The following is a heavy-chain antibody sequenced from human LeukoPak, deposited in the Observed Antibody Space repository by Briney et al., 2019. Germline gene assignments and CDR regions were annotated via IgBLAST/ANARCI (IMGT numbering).Heavy chain of an antibody. D-gene: IGHD3-22*01. CDR2: ISWNSGSI. J-gene: IGHJ4*02. Sequence: GGSLRLSCAASGFTFDDYAMHWVRRAPGKGLEWVSGISWNSGSIGYADSVKGRFTISRDNAKNSLYLQMNSLRAEDTALYYCAKDLYYYDSSGYSPFDYWGQGTLVTVSS. CDR1: GFTFDDYA. V-gene: IGHV3-9*01. CDR3: AKDLYYYDSSGYSPFDY.